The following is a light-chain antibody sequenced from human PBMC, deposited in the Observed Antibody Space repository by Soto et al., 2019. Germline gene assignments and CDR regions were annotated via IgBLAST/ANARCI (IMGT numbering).Light chain of an antibody. CDR2: DAS. V-gene: IGKV3D-20*02. J-gene: IGKJ5*01. Sequence: EMVLTQSPGTLSLSPGERATLSCRASQSVSSSYLAWYQQKPGQAPRLLIYDASNRATGIPARFSGSGSGTDFTLPISSLEPEDFAVYYCQQRSTTFGQGTRLEIK. CDR3: QQRSTT. CDR1: QSVSSSY.